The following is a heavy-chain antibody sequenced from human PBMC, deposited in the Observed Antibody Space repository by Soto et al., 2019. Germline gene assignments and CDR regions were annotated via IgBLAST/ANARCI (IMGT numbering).Heavy chain of an antibody. CDR3: ARETIAVAGNPYYYYGMDA. V-gene: IGHV4-59*12. D-gene: IGHD6-19*01. Sequence: PSETLSLTCTVSGGSISSYYWSWIRQPPGKGLEWIGYIYYSGSTNYNPSLKSRVTISVDTSKNQFSLKLSSVTAADTAVYYCARETIAVAGNPYYYYGMDAWGQGTTVTVSS. CDR2: IYYSGST. J-gene: IGHJ6*02. CDR1: GGSISSYY.